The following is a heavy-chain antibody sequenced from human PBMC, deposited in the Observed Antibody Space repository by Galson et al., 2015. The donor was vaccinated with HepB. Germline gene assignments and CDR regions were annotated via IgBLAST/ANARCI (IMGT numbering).Heavy chain of an antibody. V-gene: IGHV3-49*03. CDR1: GFTFGAYA. CDR2: IRSKAYGGTT. Sequence: SLRLSCAASGFTFGAYAMSWFRQAPGKGLEWVGFIRSKAYGGTTEYAASVKGRFTISRDDSKSIAYLQMNSLKTEDTAVYYCTRDPLGGGDCCFDYWGQGTLVTVSS. D-gene: IGHD2-21*02. J-gene: IGHJ4*02. CDR3: TRDPLGGGDCCFDY.